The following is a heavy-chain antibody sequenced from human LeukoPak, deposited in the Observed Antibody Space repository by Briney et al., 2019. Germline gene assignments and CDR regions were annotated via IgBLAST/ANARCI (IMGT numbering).Heavy chain of an antibody. Sequence: PGGSLRLSCAASGFTFSSYGMHWVRQAPGKGLEWVAFIRYDGSNKYYADSVKGRFTISRDNSKNTLYLQMNSLRAEDTAVYYCAKDQEYSSSSTFDYWGQGTLVTVSS. CDR2: IRYDGSNK. D-gene: IGHD6-6*01. CDR3: AKDQEYSSSSTFDY. CDR1: GFTFSSYG. V-gene: IGHV3-30*02. J-gene: IGHJ4*02.